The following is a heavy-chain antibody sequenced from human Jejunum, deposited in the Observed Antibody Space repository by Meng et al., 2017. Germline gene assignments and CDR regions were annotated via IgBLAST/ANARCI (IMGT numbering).Heavy chain of an antibody. CDR3: ASSFGSGSYRVAYFNY. CDR2: IKQDGSEK. D-gene: IGHD3-10*01. CDR1: GFTFSSHW. V-gene: IGHV3-7*01. Sequence: GESLKISCVASGFTFSSHWMNWVRQAPAKGLEWVANIKQDGSEKYYVDSVKGRFTISRDNAKNSLYLQMNSLRAEDTAVYYCASSFGSGSYRVAYFNYWGQGTLVTVSS. J-gene: IGHJ4*02.